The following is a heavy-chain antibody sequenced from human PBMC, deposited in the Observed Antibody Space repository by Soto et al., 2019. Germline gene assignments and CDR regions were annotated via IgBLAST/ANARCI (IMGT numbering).Heavy chain of an antibody. D-gene: IGHD6-13*01. Sequence: QVQLQQWGAGLLKPSETLSLTCAVYGGSFSGYYWSWIRQPPGKGLEWIGEINHSGSTNYNPSLKSRVAISVDTSKNQLSRKLRSVTAADTAVYYCARVGALGSSSCFDYWGQGTLVTVSS. CDR3: ARVGALGSSSCFDY. CDR1: GGSFSGYY. V-gene: IGHV4-34*01. CDR2: INHSGST. J-gene: IGHJ4*02.